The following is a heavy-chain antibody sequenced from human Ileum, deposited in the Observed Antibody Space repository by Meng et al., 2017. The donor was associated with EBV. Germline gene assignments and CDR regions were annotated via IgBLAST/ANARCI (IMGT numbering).Heavy chain of an antibody. CDR2: ISSYNGNT. Sequence: HVRVVQSGAEVKNPGASVKVSCKASGYTFSNYGISWLRQAPGQGLEWMGWISSYNGNTNYAQNRQGRVTMTTDTSTGTAYMEVRSLRSDDTAVYYCARAGNGGSYYFTYWGQGTLVTVSS. D-gene: IGHD1-26*01. V-gene: IGHV1-18*01. CDR1: GYTFSNYG. J-gene: IGHJ4*02. CDR3: ARAGNGGSYYFTY.